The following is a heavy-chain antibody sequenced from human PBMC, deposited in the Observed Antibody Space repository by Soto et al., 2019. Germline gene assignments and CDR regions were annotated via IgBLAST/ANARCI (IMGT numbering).Heavy chain of an antibody. D-gene: IGHD3-10*01. CDR3: ARHEGVGSIVDY. V-gene: IGHV4-59*08. Sequence: QVQLQESGPGLVKPSETLSLTCTVSGGSSSSYYWRWIRQPPGKGLEWIGYIYYSGSTNYNPSLKSRVTISVDTSKNQFSLKLSSVTAADTAVYYCARHEGVGSIVDYWGQGTLVTVSS. CDR1: GGSSSSYY. CDR2: IYYSGST. J-gene: IGHJ4*02.